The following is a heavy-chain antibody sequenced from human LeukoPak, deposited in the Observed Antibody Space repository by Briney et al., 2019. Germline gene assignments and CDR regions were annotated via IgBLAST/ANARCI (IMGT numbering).Heavy chain of an antibody. Sequence: GRSLRLSCAASGFTFSNYAMHWVRQAPGKGLEWVAVISYDGTNKYYADSVKGRFTISRDNSKNTVYLQMNSLRAEDTAMYYCARAPMSYDSSGFGGAFDIWGQGTMVTVSS. CDR1: GFTFSNYA. CDR2: ISYDGTNK. J-gene: IGHJ3*02. D-gene: IGHD3-22*01. V-gene: IGHV3-30-3*01. CDR3: ARAPMSYDSSGFGGAFDI.